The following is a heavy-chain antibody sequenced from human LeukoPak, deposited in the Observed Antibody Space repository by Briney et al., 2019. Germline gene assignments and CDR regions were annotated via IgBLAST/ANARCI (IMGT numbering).Heavy chain of an antibody. CDR1: EFTFRSYG. D-gene: IGHD1-26*01. CDR3: AKGGIISGYSIVV. J-gene: IGHJ6*04. Sequence: PGGSLRLSCVDSEFTFRSYGMSWVRQAPGKGLEWVSAISDTGGLTYCAPSMKGRFTISRDNSRNTLFLQVNSLRAEDTAVYYCAKGGIISGYSIVVWGKGTTVTVSS. CDR2: ISDTGGLT. V-gene: IGHV3-23*01.